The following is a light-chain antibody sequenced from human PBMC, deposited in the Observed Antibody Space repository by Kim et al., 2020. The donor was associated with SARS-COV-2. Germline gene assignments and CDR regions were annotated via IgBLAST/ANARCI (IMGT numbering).Light chain of an antibody. V-gene: IGKV3-20*01. Sequence: SPGESATLSGRASQSLSNNYLAWYQQKPGQAPRPLAHGASSRATGVPDRFSGSGSGTDFTLTISRLEPEDFAVYYCHQYGGSPPHTFGQGTKLEI. CDR3: HQYGGSPPHT. CDR2: GAS. CDR1: QSLSNNY. J-gene: IGKJ2*01.